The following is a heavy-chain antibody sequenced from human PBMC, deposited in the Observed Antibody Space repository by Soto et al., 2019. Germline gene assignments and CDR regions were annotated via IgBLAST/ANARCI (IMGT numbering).Heavy chain of an antibody. Sequence: PSETLSLTCAVYGGSFSCYYWSWIRQPPGKGLEWIGEINHSGSTNYNPSLKSRVTISVDTSKNQFSLKLSSVTAADTAVYYCARGLKVAYRYFDYWGQGTLVTSPQ. V-gene: IGHV4-34*01. D-gene: IGHD2-8*02. CDR1: GGSFSCYY. J-gene: IGHJ4*02. CDR2: INHSGST. CDR3: ARGLKVAYRYFDY.